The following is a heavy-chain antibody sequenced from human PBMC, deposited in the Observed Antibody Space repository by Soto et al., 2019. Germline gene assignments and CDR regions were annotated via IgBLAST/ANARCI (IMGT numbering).Heavy chain of an antibody. Sequence: EVQLVESGGGLAQPGRSLRLSCAASQFTFGNDAMHWVRQAPGKGLEWVSGITWNNRTIGYADSVKGRFTISRDNDKNSLFLQMNGLRPADTALYYCARRRVTGTRAFDMWGQGTMVTVSS. CDR1: QFTFGNDA. CDR3: ARRRVTGTRAFDM. CDR2: ITWNNRTI. V-gene: IGHV3-9*01. D-gene: IGHD1-20*01. J-gene: IGHJ3*02.